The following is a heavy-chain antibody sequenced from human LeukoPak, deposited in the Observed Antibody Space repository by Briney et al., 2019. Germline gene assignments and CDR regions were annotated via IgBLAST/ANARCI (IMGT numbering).Heavy chain of an antibody. CDR2: INSDGSRT. CDR1: GITLSGYW. D-gene: IGHD3-22*01. CDR3: ARDQDLSGYSFFDY. Sequence: GGSLRLSCAASGITLSGYWMHWVRQPPGRGLVWVSRINSDGSRTTYADSVKGRFTISRDNAKNTLYLQMNSLRAEDTAVYYCARDQDLSGYSFFDYWGQGTLVTVSS. J-gene: IGHJ4*02. V-gene: IGHV3-74*01.